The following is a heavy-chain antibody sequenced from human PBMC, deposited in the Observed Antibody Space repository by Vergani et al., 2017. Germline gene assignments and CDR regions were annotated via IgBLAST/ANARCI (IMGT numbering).Heavy chain of an antibody. D-gene: IGHD4-11*01. J-gene: IGHJ6*03. CDR2: INPNSGGT. V-gene: IGHV1-2*02. CDR3: ALTTVTGYYYYYMDV. Sequence: QVQLVQSGAEVKKPGASVKVSCNASGYTFTGYYMHWVRQAPGQGLEWMGWINPNSGGTNYAQKFQGRVTMTRDTSISTAYMELSRLRSDDTAVYYCALTTVTGYYYYYMDVWGKGTTVTVSS. CDR1: GYTFTGYY.